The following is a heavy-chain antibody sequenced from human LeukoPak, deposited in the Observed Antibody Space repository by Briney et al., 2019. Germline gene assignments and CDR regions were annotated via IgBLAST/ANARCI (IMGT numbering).Heavy chain of an antibody. CDR2: INPNSGGT. D-gene: IGHD6-13*01. V-gene: IGHV1-2*02. J-gene: IGHJ5*02. CDR3: ARGLKSGAAGWFDP. CDR1: GYTFTGYY. Sequence: ASVNVSCKASGYTFTGYYMHWVRQAPGQGLEWMGWINPNSGGTNYAQKFQGRVTMTRDTSISTAYMELSRLRSDDTAVYYCARGLKSGAAGWFDPWGQGTLVTVSS.